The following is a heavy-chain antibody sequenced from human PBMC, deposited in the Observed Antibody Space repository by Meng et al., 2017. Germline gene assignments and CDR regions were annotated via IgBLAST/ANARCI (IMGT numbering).Heavy chain of an antibody. CDR1: GTTCTGYY. CDR2: INSNGSGT. J-gene: IGHJ4*02. CDR3: ARMNDGSGSSRLDH. D-gene: IGHD3-10*01. Sequence: VPRVACGAGVKKHGAYVKVTCKASGTTCTGYYMNWVRQAPGQGLEWMGRINSNGSGTNYAHKFQGRVIMTRKTSIRTAYMEVSRLRSDAAAVYCCARMNDGSGSSRLDHWGQGTLVTVSS. V-gene: IGHV1-2*06.